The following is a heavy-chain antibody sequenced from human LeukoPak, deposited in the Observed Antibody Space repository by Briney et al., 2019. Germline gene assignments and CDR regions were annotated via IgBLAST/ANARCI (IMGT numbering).Heavy chain of an antibody. V-gene: IGHV3-21*01. D-gene: IGHD3-22*01. CDR2: ISSSSSYI. Sequence: PGGSLRLSCAASGFTFSSYSMNWVRQAPGKGLEWVSSISSSSSYIYYADSVKGRFTISRDNAKNSLYLQMNSLRAEDTAVYYCARGALHYDSSGYYQEGDYWGQGTLVTVSS. CDR3: ARGALHYDSSGYYQEGDY. CDR1: GFTFSSYS. J-gene: IGHJ4*02.